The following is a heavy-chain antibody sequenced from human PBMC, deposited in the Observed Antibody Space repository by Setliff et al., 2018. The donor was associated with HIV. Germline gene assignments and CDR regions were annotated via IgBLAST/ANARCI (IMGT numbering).Heavy chain of an antibody. Sequence: SETLSLTCTVSGASISTYYLTWIRQPAGKGLEWIGRIFASGSTNYNPSLKSRVTMSVDTSKNQFSLRLSSVTAADTAVYYCVGRLRSRSQGHFDYWGQGTLVTVS. D-gene: IGHD5-12*01. J-gene: IGHJ4*02. CDR2: IFASGST. CDR3: VGRLRSRSQGHFDY. CDR1: GASISTYY. V-gene: IGHV4-4*07.